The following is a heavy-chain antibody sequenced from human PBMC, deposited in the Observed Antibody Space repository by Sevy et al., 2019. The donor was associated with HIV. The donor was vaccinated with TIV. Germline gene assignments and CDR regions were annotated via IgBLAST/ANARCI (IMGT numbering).Heavy chain of an antibody. J-gene: IGHJ4*02. CDR2: ISYIGTT. D-gene: IGHD2-15*01. Sequence: SETLSLTCTVSGGSMSHYYWSWIRQPPGKGLEWIGHISYIGTTNYNPSLKSRVIISIDTSTNQFSLRLSSVTGADTAVYYCARFSIADCSGESSFSAGFDHWGQGTLVTVSS. V-gene: IGHV4-59*01. CDR1: GGSMSHYY. CDR3: ARFSIADCSGESSFSAGFDH.